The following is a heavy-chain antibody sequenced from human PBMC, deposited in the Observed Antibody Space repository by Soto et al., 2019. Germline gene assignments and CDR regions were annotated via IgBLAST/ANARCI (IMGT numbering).Heavy chain of an antibody. CDR3: AHRRQGSYGVSFDY. D-gene: IGHD1-26*01. J-gene: IGHJ4*02. V-gene: IGHV2-5*01. CDR1: GFSLSTSGVG. Sequence: QITLKESGPTLVKPTQTLTLTCTFSGFSLSTSGVGVGWIRQPPGKALEWLELIYWNDDKRYSPSLKSRLTITKDTSKKQVVLTMTNMDPVDTATYYCAHRRQGSYGVSFDYWGQGTLVTVSS. CDR2: IYWNDDK.